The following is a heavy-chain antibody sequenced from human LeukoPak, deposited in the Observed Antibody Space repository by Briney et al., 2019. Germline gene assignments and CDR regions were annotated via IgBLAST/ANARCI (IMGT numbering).Heavy chain of an antibody. J-gene: IGHJ4*02. CDR1: GLTFSNAW. CDR2: IKGKTDGGTT. V-gene: IGHV3-15*01. CDR3: TTSTPSSGYYYDYFDY. D-gene: IGHD3-22*01. Sequence: GGSLRLSCAASGLTFSNAWMSWVRQAPGKGLEWVGRIKGKTDGGTTDYAAPVKGRFTISRDDSKNTQYLQMNSLKTEDTAVYYCTTSTPSSGYYYDYFDYGGQGTLVTVSS.